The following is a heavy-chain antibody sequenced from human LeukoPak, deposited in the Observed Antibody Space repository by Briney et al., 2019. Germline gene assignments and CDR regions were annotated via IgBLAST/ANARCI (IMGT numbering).Heavy chain of an antibody. CDR2: ISGSGGST. V-gene: IGHV3-23*01. D-gene: IGHD6-6*01. Sequence: GGSLRLSCAASGFTVSSNYMSWVRQAPGKGLEWVSAISGSGGSTYYADSVKGRFTISRDNSKNALYLQMNSLRAEDTAVYYCAKVSWWIAARPYWFDPWGQGTLVTVSS. CDR1: GFTVSSNY. CDR3: AKVSWWIAARPYWFDP. J-gene: IGHJ5*02.